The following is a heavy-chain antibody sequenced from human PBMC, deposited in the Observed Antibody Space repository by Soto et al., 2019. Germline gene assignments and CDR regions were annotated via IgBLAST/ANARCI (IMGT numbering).Heavy chain of an antibody. CDR1: GLTFSSYV. CDR2: ISGSGSAT. D-gene: IGHD6-19*01. Sequence: EVQLLESGGGLVQPGGSLRLSCAASGLTFSSYVMSWVRQAPGEGLESVSTISGSGSATYYADSVKGRFTISRDNSKNTLSLQMNSLRAEDTAVYYCAIATSSGWAVDYGGKGTLVTVAS. CDR3: AIATSSGWAVDY. J-gene: IGHJ4*02. V-gene: IGHV3-23*01.